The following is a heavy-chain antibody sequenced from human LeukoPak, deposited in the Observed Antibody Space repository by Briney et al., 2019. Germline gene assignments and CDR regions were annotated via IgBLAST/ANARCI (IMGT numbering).Heavy chain of an antibody. CDR1: GYTFTSYY. CDR2: INPSGGST. D-gene: IGHD3-10*01. CDR3: ARVGVRGIGQNWFDP. V-gene: IGHV1-46*01. Sequence: GASVKVYCKASGYTFTSYYMHWVRQAPGQGLEWMGIINPSGGSTSYAQKFQGRVTMTRDTSTSTVYMELSSLRSEDTAVYYCARVGVRGIGQNWFDPWGQGTLVTVSS. J-gene: IGHJ5*02.